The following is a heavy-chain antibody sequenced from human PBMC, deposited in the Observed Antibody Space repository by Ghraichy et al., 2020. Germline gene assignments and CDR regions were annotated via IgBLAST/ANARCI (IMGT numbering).Heavy chain of an antibody. CDR3: ARNQVGTTLGAFDI. D-gene: IGHD1-26*01. J-gene: IGHJ3*02. CDR1: GGSISSYY. V-gene: IGHV4-59*01. CDR2: IYYSGST. Sequence: SQTLSLTCTVSGGSISSYYWSWIRQPPGKGLEWIGYIYYSGSTNYNPSLKSRVTISLDTSKNQFSLKLSSVTAADTAVYYCARNQVGTTLGAFDICGQGTMVTVSS.